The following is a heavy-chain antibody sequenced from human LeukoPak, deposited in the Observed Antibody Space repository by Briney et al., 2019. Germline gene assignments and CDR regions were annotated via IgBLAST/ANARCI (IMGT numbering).Heavy chain of an antibody. CDR2: IKQDGSEK. Sequence: GGSLRLSCAASVFTFSTYWMSRVRQAPGKGLEWVANIKQDGSEKYYVDSVKGRFTISRDNAKNSLYLQMNSLRAEDTAVYYCARVLARNYYGLGSYFDYWGQGTLVTVSS. CDR1: VFTFSTYW. J-gene: IGHJ4*02. CDR3: ARVLARNYYGLGSYFDY. V-gene: IGHV3-7*04. D-gene: IGHD3-10*01.